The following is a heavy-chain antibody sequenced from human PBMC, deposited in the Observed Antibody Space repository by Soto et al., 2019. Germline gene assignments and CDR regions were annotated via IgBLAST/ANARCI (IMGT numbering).Heavy chain of an antibody. V-gene: IGHV3-74*01. CDR3: ARDGEGF. CDR1: GFTFSSNW. Sequence: EVQLVESGGGLVQPGGSLRLSCAASGFTFSSNWMHWVRRVPGRGLVWVARINTDGSATNYVDSVKGRFTVSRDNAKNTLYLQMNSLRLEDTAVYYCARDGEGFWGQGTLVTVSS. D-gene: IGHD2-21*01. J-gene: IGHJ4*02. CDR2: INTDGSAT.